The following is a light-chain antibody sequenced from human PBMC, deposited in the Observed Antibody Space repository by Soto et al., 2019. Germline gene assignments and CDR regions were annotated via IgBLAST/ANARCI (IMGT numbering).Light chain of an antibody. J-gene: IGLJ1*01. V-gene: IGLV3-21*04. CDR3: QVWDSSSDHPLYV. CDR2: YDS. Sequence: SYELTQPPSVSVAPGKTARITCGGNNIGSKSVHWYQQKPGQAPVLVIYYDSDRPSGIPERFSGSNSGNTATLTISRVEAGDEADYYCQVWDSSSDHPLYVFGTGTQLTVL. CDR1: NIGSKS.